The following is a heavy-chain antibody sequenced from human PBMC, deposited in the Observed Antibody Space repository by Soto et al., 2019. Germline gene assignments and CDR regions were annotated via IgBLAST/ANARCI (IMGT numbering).Heavy chain of an antibody. CDR3: ARHIYSHYVWFDP. D-gene: IGHD4-4*01. Sequence: SETLSLTCAVYGGSFSVYYWSWIRHPPGKGLEWIGEINHSGSTNYNPSLKSRVTIFVDTSKNQFSLRLNSVTAADTAVYFRARHIYSHYVWFDPWGQGTLVTVSS. CDR2: INHSGST. V-gene: IGHV4-34*01. J-gene: IGHJ5*02. CDR1: GGSFSVYY.